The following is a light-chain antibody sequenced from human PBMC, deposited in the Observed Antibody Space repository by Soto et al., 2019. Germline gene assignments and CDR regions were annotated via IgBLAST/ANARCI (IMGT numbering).Light chain of an antibody. J-gene: IGKJ1*01. CDR2: DAS. CDR1: QSVGSY. Sequence: EIVLTQSPATLSLSPGERATLSCRASQSVGSYLAWYQQKPGQAPRLLIYDASNRATGIPARFSSSGSGTDFTLTISSLEPEDFAVYYCQQRTNWPWTFGQGTKVEIK. V-gene: IGKV3-11*01. CDR3: QQRTNWPWT.